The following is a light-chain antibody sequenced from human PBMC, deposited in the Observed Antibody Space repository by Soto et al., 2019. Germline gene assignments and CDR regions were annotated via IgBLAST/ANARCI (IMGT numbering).Light chain of an antibody. V-gene: IGKV1-5*03. CDR1: QTISSW. CDR2: KAS. Sequence: DIQMTHSPSTLSGSVGDRVTITCRASQTISSWLAWYQQKPGKAPKLLIYKASTLKSGVPSRFSGSGSGTEFTLTISSLQPEDFATYYCQQYNSYSQTFGQGTKVDIK. CDR3: QQYNSYSQT. J-gene: IGKJ1*01.